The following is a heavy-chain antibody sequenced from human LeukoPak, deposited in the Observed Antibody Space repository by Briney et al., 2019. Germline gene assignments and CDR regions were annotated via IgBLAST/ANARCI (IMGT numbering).Heavy chain of an antibody. D-gene: IGHD3-3*01. CDR1: GASISSGPYY. V-gene: IGHV4-39*01. Sequence: SETLSLTCTVSGASISSGPYYWGWIRQPPGKGLDWIGSMYYSGSTYYNPSLKSRVTLYVDTSKNQFSLKLSSVTAADTAVYYCARHWLGRGFFDYWGQGALVTVSS. J-gene: IGHJ4*02. CDR3: ARHWLGRGFFDY. CDR2: MYYSGST.